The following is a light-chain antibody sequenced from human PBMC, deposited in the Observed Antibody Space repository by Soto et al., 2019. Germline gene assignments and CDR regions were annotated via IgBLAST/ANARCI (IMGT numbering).Light chain of an antibody. CDR1: QSVSTN. CDR3: QQYHNGPPLT. V-gene: IGKV3-15*01. J-gene: IGKJ4*01. CDR2: GAS. Sequence: EVVMTQSPATLSVSPGERATLSCRASQSVSTNLAWYQHKTGQAPRLLIYGASTRATDTPARFSGSGSGTEFTLTISGLQSEDFAIYYCQQYHNGPPLTFGGGTTVEIK.